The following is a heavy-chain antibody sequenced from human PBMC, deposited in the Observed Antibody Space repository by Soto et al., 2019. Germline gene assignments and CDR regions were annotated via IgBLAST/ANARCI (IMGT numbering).Heavy chain of an antibody. CDR1: GYTFTSYA. D-gene: IGHD2-2*01. CDR3: ARHHLGFYCSSTSCSNYYYYYGMDV. Sequence: ASVKVSCKASGYTFTSYAMHWVRQAPGQRLEWMGWINAGNGNTKYSQKFQGRVTITRDTSASTAYMELSSLRSEDTAVYYCARHHLGFYCSSTSCSNYYYYYGMDVWGQGTTVTVSS. V-gene: IGHV1-3*01. J-gene: IGHJ6*02. CDR2: INAGNGNT.